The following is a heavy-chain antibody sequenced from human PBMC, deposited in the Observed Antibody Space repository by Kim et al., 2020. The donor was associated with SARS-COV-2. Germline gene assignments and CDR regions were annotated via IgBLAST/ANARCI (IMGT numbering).Heavy chain of an antibody. CDR2: ISWDGGST. D-gene: IGHD6-6*01. CDR3: AKGTRPLGPGFDY. CDR1: GFTFDDYA. V-gene: IGHV3-43*02. Sequence: GGSLRLSCAASGFTFDDYAMHWVRQAPGKGLVWVSLISWDGGSTYYADSVKGRFTISRDNSKNSLYLQMNSLRTEDTALYYCAKGTRPLGPGFDYWGQGTLVTGSS. J-gene: IGHJ4*02.